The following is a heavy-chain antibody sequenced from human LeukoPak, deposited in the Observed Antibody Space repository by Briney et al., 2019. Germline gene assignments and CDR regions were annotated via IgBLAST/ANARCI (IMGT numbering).Heavy chain of an antibody. D-gene: IGHD5-24*01. V-gene: IGHV3-7*01. CDR2: INQDGSEK. CDR3: ARERDGRFFDY. J-gene: IGHJ4*02. Sequence: GGSLRLSCAVSGLRFGSFWMSWVRQAPGKGLEWVANINQDGSEKYFVDSVRGRFTISRDNSKNSLHLQMNTLRAEDTAVYYCARERDGRFFDYWGQGALVTVSS. CDR1: GLRFGSFW.